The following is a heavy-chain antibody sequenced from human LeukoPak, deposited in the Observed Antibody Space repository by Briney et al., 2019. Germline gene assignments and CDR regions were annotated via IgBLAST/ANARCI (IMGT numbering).Heavy chain of an antibody. CDR3: ARGRVVTTVVTPYNYYYYMDV. J-gene: IGHJ6*03. V-gene: IGHV3-48*04. D-gene: IGHD4-23*01. CDR1: GFTFSSYS. CDR2: ISSSGSTI. Sequence: GGSLRLSCAASGFTFSSYSMNWVRQAPGKGLEWVSYISSSGSTIYYADSVKGRFTISRDNAKNSLYLQMNSLRAEDTAVYYCARGRVVTTVVTPYNYYYYMDVWGKGTTVTISS.